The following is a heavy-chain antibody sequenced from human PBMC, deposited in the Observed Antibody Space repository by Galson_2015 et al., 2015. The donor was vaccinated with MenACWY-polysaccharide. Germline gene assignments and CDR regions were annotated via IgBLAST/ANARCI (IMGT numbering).Heavy chain of an antibody. J-gene: IGHJ4*02. CDR1: GFTFSTYA. CDR2: ISYDGSNT. D-gene: IGHD2-15*01. Sequence: SLRLSCAASGFTFSTYAMHWVRQAPGKGLEWVAFISYDGSNTYYADSVKGRFTISRDNSKSTLYLQMNSLRAEDTAVYYCAKDRVATSPDPNYWGQGTLVPV. CDR3: AKDRVATSPDPNY. V-gene: IGHV3-30*18.